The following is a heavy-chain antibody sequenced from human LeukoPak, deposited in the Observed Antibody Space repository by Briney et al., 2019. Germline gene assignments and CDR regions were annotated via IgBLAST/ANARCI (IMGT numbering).Heavy chain of an antibody. J-gene: IGHJ5*02. Sequence: ASVKVSCKASGYTFTSYGISWVRQAPGQGLEWMGWISAYNGNTNYAQKLQGRVTMTTDTSTSTAYKELRSLRSDDTAVYYCARDDSSSWLLFDPWGQGTLVTVSS. V-gene: IGHV1-18*01. CDR3: ARDDSSSWLLFDP. D-gene: IGHD6-13*01. CDR2: ISAYNGNT. CDR1: GYTFTSYG.